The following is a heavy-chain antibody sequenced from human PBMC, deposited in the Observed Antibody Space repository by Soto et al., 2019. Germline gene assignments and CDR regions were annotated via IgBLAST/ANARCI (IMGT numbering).Heavy chain of an antibody. CDR1: GYTFYSHD. CDR2: ISNKNGNT. D-gene: IGHD5-12*01. CDR3: ARGRVATGYDY. J-gene: IGHJ4*02. Sequence: QVQLVQSGAEVKEPGASVKVSCKASGYTFYSHDITWVRQAPGRGLEWVGWISNKNGNTNYARKVQGRVTLTTDTSTSTAYMELRTLTSDDTAVYYCARGRVATGYDYWGQGALVAVSS. V-gene: IGHV1-18*01.